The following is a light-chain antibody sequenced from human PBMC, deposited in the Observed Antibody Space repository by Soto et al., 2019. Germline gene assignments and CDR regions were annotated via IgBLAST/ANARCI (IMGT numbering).Light chain of an antibody. Sequence: QSALTHPASVSGTPGQSITISCTGSSSDVGGYNYVSWYQQYPGEAPSLMIYEVSNRPSGVSDRFSGSKSGNTASLTISGLQAEDEADYYCSSYTSSYIYVFGTGTKVTVL. J-gene: IGLJ1*01. CDR1: SSDVGGYNY. V-gene: IGLV2-14*01. CDR3: SSYTSSYIYV. CDR2: EVS.